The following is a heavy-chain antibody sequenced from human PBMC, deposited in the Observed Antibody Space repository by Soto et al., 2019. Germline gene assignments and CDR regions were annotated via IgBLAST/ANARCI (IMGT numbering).Heavy chain of an antibody. CDR3: ARYTPLLGYCSSSSGDSGWFDP. CDR1: GFTFSDYY. Sequence: QVQLVESGGGLVKPGGSLRLSCAASGFTFSDYYMSWLRQAPGKGLEWVSYISSSRSYTNYADSVKGRLTNSSDNANNSLNLQLNRLCAGDTAVYYCARYTPLLGYCSSSSGDSGWFDPWGQSSLVTVCS. CDR2: ISSSRSYT. D-gene: IGHD2-2*01. V-gene: IGHV3-11*06. J-gene: IGHJ5*02.